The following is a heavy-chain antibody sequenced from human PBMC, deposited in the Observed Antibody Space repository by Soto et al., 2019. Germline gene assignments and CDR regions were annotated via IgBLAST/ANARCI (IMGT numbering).Heavy chain of an antibody. J-gene: IGHJ6*02. CDR2: IYYSGTT. CDR3: TRQGFGEVHGLVDV. V-gene: IGHV4-39*01. D-gene: IGHD3-10*01. Sequence: SETLSLTCTVSGDSITSNSYCWAWIRQPPGKGLEWIGSIYYSGTTYYNPSLKSRVTISVDRSKNQFSLKLSSVTAADAAVYYCTRQGFGEVHGLVDVWGQGTTVTVSS. CDR1: GDSITSNSYC.